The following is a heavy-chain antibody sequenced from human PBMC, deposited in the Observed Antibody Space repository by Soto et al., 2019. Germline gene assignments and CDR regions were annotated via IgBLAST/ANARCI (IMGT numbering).Heavy chain of an antibody. CDR1: GYSFHNSG. CDR3: SKNGTTWFAS. CDR2: ISVFNGYA. V-gene: IGHV1-18*01. J-gene: IGHJ5*01. Sequence: ASVKVSCKTSGYSFHNSGISWVRQAPGQGLEWMGWISVFNGYAHSAQKFQGRVIMTADTFTSTAYMELRGLRSDDTAMYYCSKNGTTWFASWGQGTPVTV. D-gene: IGHD1-1*01.